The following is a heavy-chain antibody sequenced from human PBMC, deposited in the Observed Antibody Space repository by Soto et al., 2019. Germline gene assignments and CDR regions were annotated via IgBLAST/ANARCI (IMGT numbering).Heavy chain of an antibody. V-gene: IGHV1-18*01. Sequence: ASVKVSCKASGYIFSNYGISWMRQVPGQGLEWMGWVSAYNGNSNYTQKFQGRVTMTTDTATNTAYMELRSLRSDDTAVYYCERARGIGVGTTSYWGQGTLVTVSS. CDR2: VSAYNGNS. CDR1: GYIFSNYG. J-gene: IGHJ4*02. D-gene: IGHD3-22*01. CDR3: ERARGIGVGTTSY.